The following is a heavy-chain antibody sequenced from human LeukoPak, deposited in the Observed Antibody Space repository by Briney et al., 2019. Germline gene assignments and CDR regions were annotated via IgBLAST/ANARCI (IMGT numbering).Heavy chain of an antibody. CDR2: ISSSGSTI. Sequence: GGSLRLSSAASGFTFSDYYMSWIRQAPGKGLEWVSYISSSGSTIYYADSVKGRFTISRDNAKNSLYLQMSSLRSEDTAVYYCARASRIAAAGTLGYWGQGTLVTVSS. J-gene: IGHJ4*02. CDR3: ARASRIAAAGTLGY. D-gene: IGHD6-13*01. CDR1: GFTFSDYY. V-gene: IGHV3-11*01.